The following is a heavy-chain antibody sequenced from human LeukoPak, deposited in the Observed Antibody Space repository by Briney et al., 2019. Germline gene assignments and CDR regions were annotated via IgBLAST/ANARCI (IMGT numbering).Heavy chain of an antibody. D-gene: IGHD4-17*01. V-gene: IGHV1-2*02. CDR2: INPSSGGT. CDR1: VYTFTAYS. Sequence: ASVTVSFTSSVYTFTAYSMYWVRQAPGQGLEGMGWINPSSGGTNYAQKFQGRVAMTRDTSISTAYMELSGLKSDDTAVYYCARDISAYGDYDYFDYWGQGTLVTVSS. J-gene: IGHJ4*02. CDR3: ARDISAYGDYDYFDY.